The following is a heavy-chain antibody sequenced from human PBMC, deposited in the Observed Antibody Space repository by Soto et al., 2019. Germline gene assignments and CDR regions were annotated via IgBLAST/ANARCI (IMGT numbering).Heavy chain of an antibody. CDR2: INHSGST. Sequence: SETLSLTCAVYGGSFSDYSWTWIRQPPGKGLEWIGEINHSGSTYYNPSLKSRITISVDTSKNQFSLKLTSVTAADTAVYYCARGPPFHWGQGTLVTVSS. CDR3: ARGPPFH. CDR1: GGSFSDYS. V-gene: IGHV4-34*01. J-gene: IGHJ4*02. D-gene: IGHD3-16*01.